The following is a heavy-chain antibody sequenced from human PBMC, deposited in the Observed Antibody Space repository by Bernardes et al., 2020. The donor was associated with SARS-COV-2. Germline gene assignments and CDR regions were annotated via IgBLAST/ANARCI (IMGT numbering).Heavy chain of an antibody. D-gene: IGHD6-19*01. J-gene: IGHJ4*02. CDR2: IVVGSGNT. CDR1: GFTFTSSA. CDR3: AATSPLSGSGWYG. V-gene: IGHV1-58*02. Sequence: SVKVSCKASGFTFTSSAMQWVRQARGQRLEWIGWIVVGSGNTNYAQKFQERVTITRDMSTSTAYMELSSLRSEDTAVYYCAATSPLSGSGWYGWGQGTLVTVSS.